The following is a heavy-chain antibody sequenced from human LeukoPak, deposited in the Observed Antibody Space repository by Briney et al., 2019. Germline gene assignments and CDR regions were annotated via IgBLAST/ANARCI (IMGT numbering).Heavy chain of an antibody. Sequence: ASVKVSCKASGYTFTSYGISWVRQAPGQGLEWMGWISAYNGNTNYAQKLQGRVTMTTDTSTSTAYMELRSLRSDDTAVYYCARESIRYCSSTSCYKLSRGAFDIWGQGTMVTVSS. CDR2: ISAYNGNT. D-gene: IGHD2-2*02. J-gene: IGHJ3*02. CDR1: GYTFTSYG. V-gene: IGHV1-18*01. CDR3: ARESIRYCSSTSCYKLSRGAFDI.